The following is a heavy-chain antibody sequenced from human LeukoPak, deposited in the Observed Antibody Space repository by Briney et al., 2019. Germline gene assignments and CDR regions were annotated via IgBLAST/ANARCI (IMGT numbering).Heavy chain of an antibody. CDR1: GFTFSSYE. D-gene: IGHD3-10*02. CDR2: ISSSGSTI. V-gene: IGHV3-48*03. Sequence: GGSPRLSCAASGFTFSSYEMNWVRQAPGKGLEWVSYISSSGSTIYYADSVKGRFTISRDNAKNSLHLQMNSLRAEDTAVYYCAELGITMIGGVWGKGTTVTISS. J-gene: IGHJ6*04. CDR3: AELGITMIGGV.